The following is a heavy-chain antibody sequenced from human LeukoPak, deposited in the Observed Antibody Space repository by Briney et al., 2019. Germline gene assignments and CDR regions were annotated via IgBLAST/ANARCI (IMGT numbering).Heavy chain of an antibody. D-gene: IGHD2-15*01. J-gene: IGHJ4*02. Sequence: RASVKVSCKASGYTFTGYYMHWVRQAPGQGLEWMGWISAYNGNTNYAQKLQGRVTMTTDTSTSTAYMELRSLRSDDTAVYYCARGGSGGSCYHTYWGQGTLVTVSS. CDR2: ISAYNGNT. CDR1: GYTFTGYY. CDR3: ARGGSGGSCYHTY. V-gene: IGHV1-18*04.